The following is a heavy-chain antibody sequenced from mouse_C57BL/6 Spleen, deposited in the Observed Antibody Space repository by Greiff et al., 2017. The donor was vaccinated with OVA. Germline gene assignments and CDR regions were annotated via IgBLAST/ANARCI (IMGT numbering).Heavy chain of an antibody. J-gene: IGHJ3*01. CDR2: INPNNGGT. CDR1: GYTFTDYN. D-gene: IGHD2-4*01. V-gene: IGHV1-22*01. Sequence: VQLQQSGPELVKPGASVKMSCKASGYTFTDYNMHWVKQSHGKSLEWIGYINPNNGGTSYNQKFKGKATLTVNKSSSTAYMELRSLTSEDSAVYYCATYYDYDEGFAYWGQGTLVTVSA. CDR3: ATYYDYDEGFAY.